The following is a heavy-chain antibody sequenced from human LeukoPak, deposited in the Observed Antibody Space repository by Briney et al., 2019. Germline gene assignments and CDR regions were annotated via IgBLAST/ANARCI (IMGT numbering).Heavy chain of an antibody. J-gene: IGHJ5*02. V-gene: IGHV4-39*07. D-gene: IGHD3-22*01. CDR1: GGSISSSSYY. CDR2: IYYSGST. Sequence: SETLSLTCTVSGGSISSSSYYWGWIRQPPGKGLEWIGSIYYSGSTYYNPSLKSRVTISVDTSKNQFSLKLSSVTAADTAVYYCARDDYYDSSGYYPSWFDPWGQGTLVTVSS. CDR3: ARDDYYDSSGYYPSWFDP.